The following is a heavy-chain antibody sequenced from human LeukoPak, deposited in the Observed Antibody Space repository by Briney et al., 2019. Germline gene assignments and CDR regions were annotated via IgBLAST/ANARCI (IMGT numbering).Heavy chain of an antibody. CDR1: GFTFSSYS. V-gene: IGHV3-21*01. CDR3: ARQGITGTTPFDY. CDR2: ISSSSSYI. J-gene: IGHJ4*02. D-gene: IGHD1-20*01. Sequence: GGSLRLSCAASGFTFSSYSMNWVRQAPGKGLEWVSSISSSSSYIYYADSVKGRFTISRDNAKNSLYLQMNSLRAEDTAVYYCARQGITGTTPFDYWGQGTLVTVSS.